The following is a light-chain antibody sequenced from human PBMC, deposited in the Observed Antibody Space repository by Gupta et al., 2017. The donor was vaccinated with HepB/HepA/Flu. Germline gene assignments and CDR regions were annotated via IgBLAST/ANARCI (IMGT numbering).Light chain of an antibody. Sequence: VGERVAITCRASQSIGIHLAWYQQKLGTAPKLLIQEASSLESGVPSRFSGSGSGTYFTLIISSLQPDDFATYYCQQYKYYSLTFGPGTRVEIK. V-gene: IGKV1-5*03. CDR3: QQYKYYSLT. CDR2: EAS. CDR1: QSIGIH. J-gene: IGKJ3*01.